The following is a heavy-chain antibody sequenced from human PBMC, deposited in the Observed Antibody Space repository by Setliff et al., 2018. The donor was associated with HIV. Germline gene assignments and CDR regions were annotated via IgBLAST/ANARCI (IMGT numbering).Heavy chain of an antibody. J-gene: IGHJ6*03. CDR2: INPKSGGT. CDR3: ARDGGGPGDYYYYYMDV. Sequence: GASVKVSCKASGYTFTDYYMHWVRQAPGQGLEWMGWINPKSGGTNSELKFQGRVTMTRDTSISTAYMELSRLRSDDTAVYYCARDGGGPGDYYYYYMDVWAKRDHGHRLL. CDR1: GYTFTDYY. V-gene: IGHV1-2*02. D-gene: IGHD3-16*01.